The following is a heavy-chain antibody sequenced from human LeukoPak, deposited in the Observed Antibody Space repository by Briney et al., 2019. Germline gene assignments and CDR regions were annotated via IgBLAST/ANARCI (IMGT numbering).Heavy chain of an antibody. CDR3: ASSIRFGEDY. D-gene: IGHD3-16*01. V-gene: IGHV3-23*01. CDR2: ITGDDGRT. J-gene: IGHJ4*02. Sequence: QTGGSLRLSCAASGFSLSTYGMHWVRQAPGKGFEWVSGITGDDGRTHYADSVRGRFTISRDNSKNTLSLHMSSLRAEDTAIYYYASSIRFGEDYWGQGTPVTVSP. CDR1: GFSLSTYG.